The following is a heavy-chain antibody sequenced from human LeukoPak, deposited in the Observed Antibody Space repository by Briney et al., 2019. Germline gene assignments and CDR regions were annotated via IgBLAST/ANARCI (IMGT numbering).Heavy chain of an antibody. CDR1: GFTVSSNE. CDR3: ARDRPGGSSLDY. CDR2: IDYAGRT. J-gene: IGHJ4*02. V-gene: IGHV4-59*02. D-gene: IGHD6-13*01. Sequence: GSLRLSCAASGFTVSSNEMSWIRQPPGKGLEWVGYIDYAGRTNYNPSLKSRVTISVDTSKNQFSLKLSSVTAADTAVYYCARDRPGGSSLDYWGQGTLVTVSS.